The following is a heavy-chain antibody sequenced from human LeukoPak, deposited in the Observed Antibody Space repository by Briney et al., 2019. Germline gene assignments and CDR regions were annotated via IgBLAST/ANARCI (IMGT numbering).Heavy chain of an antibody. CDR2: IYSGGST. Sequence: GGSLRLSCAASGFTVSSDYMSWVRQAPGKGLEWVSVIYSGGSTYYADSVKGRFTISRDNSKNTLYLHMNSLRPEDTAVYYCARAGSSWYPLDYWGQGTLVTVSS. CDR3: ARAGSSWYPLDY. CDR1: GFTVSSDY. V-gene: IGHV3-66*02. J-gene: IGHJ4*02. D-gene: IGHD6-13*01.